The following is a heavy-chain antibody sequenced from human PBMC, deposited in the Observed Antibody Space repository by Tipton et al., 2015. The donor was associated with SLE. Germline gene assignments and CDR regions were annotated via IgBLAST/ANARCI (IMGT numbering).Heavy chain of an antibody. CDR2: IYYSGST. Sequence: TLSLTCTVSGGSISSGGYYWSWIRQHPGKGLEWIGYIYYSGSTYYNPSLKSRVTISVDTSKNQFSLKLSSVTAADTAMYYCARTLYYYDSSVYSRYFDIWGRGTLVTVSS. V-gene: IGHV4-31*03. J-gene: IGHJ2*01. CDR3: ARTLYYYDSSVYSRYFDI. CDR1: GGSISSGGYY. D-gene: IGHD3-22*01.